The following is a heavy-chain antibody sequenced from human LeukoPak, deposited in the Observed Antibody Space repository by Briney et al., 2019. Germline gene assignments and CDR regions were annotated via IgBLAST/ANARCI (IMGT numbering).Heavy chain of an antibody. D-gene: IGHD3-10*01. CDR3: TRDARRFVDHDVFDL. V-gene: IGHV3-21*01. J-gene: IGHJ3*01. CDR1: GFTLGSHA. CDR2: ISPTSWTI. Sequence: SGGSLRLSCEASGFTLGSHAMYWVRQAPGKGLEWVSSISPTSWTIYQADSVKGRFTVSRDNGKNSLFLQMDRLRAEDEAVYYCTRDARRFVDHDVFDLWGQGTMDTVSS.